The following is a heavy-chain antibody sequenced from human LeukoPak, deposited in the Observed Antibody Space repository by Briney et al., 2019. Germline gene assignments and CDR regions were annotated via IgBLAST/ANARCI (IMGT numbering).Heavy chain of an antibody. CDR3: ARRYSGSYYFDY. V-gene: IGHV5-51*01. D-gene: IGHD1-26*01. Sequence: GESLKISCKGSGYRFTSDWIGWVRQMPGKGLEWMGIIYPGDSDTRYSPSFQGQVTISADKSTNTAYLQWSSLKASDTAMYYCARRYSGSYYFDYWGQGTLVTVSS. CDR1: GYRFTSDW. J-gene: IGHJ4*02. CDR2: IYPGDSDT.